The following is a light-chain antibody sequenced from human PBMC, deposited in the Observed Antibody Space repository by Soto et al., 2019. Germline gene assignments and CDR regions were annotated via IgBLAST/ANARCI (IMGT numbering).Light chain of an antibody. V-gene: IGKV3D-15*01. J-gene: IGKJ4*01. CDR1: QSISRT. CDR3: QQYNNWQLT. CDR2: DAS. Sequence: EIVLTQSPATLSVSPGERATLSCRASQSISRTLAWYQQRPGQPPRLLIYDASIRATGFPARFSGSGSGTEFTLTISSLQSEDFAVYYCQQYNNWQLTFGGGTTVEIK.